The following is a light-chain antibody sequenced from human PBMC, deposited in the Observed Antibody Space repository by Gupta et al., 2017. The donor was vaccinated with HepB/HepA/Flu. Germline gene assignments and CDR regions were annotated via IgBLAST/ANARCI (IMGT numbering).Light chain of an antibody. J-gene: IGKJ1*01. Sequence: DIHMPQSPSSLSASVGDRVTITCRASQSISSYLNWYQQKPGKAPKLLIYAASSLQSGVPSRFSGSGSGTDFTLTISSLQPEDFATYYCQQSYSNPRTFGQGTKVEIK. CDR2: AAS. V-gene: IGKV1-39*01. CDR3: QQSYSNPRT. CDR1: QSISSY.